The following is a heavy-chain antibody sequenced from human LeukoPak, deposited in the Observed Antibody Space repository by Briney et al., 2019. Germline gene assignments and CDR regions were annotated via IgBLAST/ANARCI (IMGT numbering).Heavy chain of an antibody. J-gene: IGHJ4*02. CDR2: INPNSGGT. CDR1: GYTFTGYY. Sequence: ASVKVSCKASGYTFTGYYMHWVRQAPGQGLEWKGWINPNSGGTNYAQKFQGRVTMTRDTSISTAYMELSRLRSDDTAVYYCARYYGSGSYTDYWGQGTLVTVSS. CDR3: ARYYGSGSYTDY. V-gene: IGHV1-2*02. D-gene: IGHD3-10*01.